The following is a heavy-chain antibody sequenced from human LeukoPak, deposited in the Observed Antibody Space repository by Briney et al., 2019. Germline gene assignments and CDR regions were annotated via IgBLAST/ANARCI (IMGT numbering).Heavy chain of an antibody. CDR3: ARSYCTNGVCYHEAFDY. CDR1: GYSFTSYW. Sequence: GESLKISCQGSGYSFTSYWIGWVRQMPGKGLEWMGIIYPGDSDTRYSPSFQGQVTISADKSISTAYLQWSSLKASDTAMYYCARSYCTNGVCYHEAFDYWGQGTLVTVSS. CDR2: IYPGDSDT. J-gene: IGHJ4*02. D-gene: IGHD2-8*01. V-gene: IGHV5-51*01.